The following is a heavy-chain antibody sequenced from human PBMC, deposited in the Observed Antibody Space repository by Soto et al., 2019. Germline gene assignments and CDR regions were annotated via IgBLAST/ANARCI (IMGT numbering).Heavy chain of an antibody. D-gene: IGHD3-3*01. CDR1: GGTFSSYA. Sequence: SVKVSCKASGGTFSSYAISWVRQAPGQGLEWMGGIIPIFGTANYAQKFQGRVTITADESTSTAYMELSSLRSEDTAVYYCARADYYDFWSGPFDYWGQGTLVTVSS. V-gene: IGHV1-69*13. CDR3: ARADYYDFWSGPFDY. CDR2: IIPIFGTA. J-gene: IGHJ4*02.